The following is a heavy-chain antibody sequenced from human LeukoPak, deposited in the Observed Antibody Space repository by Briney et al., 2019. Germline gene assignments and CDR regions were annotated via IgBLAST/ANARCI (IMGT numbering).Heavy chain of an antibody. V-gene: IGHV3-74*03. Sequence: PGRSLRLSCAASGFTFSSYAMHWVRQDAGKGLVWVAGISKDGGSTEYADFVKGRCTISRGNAKNMLYLQMNSLTVDDTAVYYCTSGIGTYDSWGLGAQVTVSS. J-gene: IGHJ4*02. D-gene: IGHD1-14*01. CDR2: ISKDGGST. CDR3: TSGIGTYDS. CDR1: GFTFSSYA.